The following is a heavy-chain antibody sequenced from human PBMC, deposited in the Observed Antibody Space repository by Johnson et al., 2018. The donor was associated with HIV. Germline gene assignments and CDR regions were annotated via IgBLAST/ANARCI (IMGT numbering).Heavy chain of an antibody. D-gene: IGHD6-13*01. J-gene: IGHJ3*02. Sequence: EVQLVESGGGLVQPGGSLKLSCAASGFTFSGSAMHWVRQAPGKGLEWVSIIYSGGSTYYADSVKGRFTISRDNSKNTLYLQMNSLRAEDTAVYYCARETGYSSSWHAFDMWGQGTMVTVSS. CDR2: IYSGGST. CDR1: GFTFSGSA. V-gene: IGHV3-53*01. CDR3: ARETGYSSSWHAFDM.